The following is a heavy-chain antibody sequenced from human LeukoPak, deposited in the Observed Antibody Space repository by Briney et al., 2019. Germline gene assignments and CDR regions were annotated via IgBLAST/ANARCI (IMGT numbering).Heavy chain of an antibody. CDR1: GGSISSSNYY. Sequence: SETLSLTCTVSGGSISSSNYYWGWIRQPPGKGLEWIGSIYYSGNTYYNPSLKSRVTISVDASKNQFSLKLSSVTAADTAVYYCARGVRYSSSWLYYYYYYMDVWGKGTTVTVSS. D-gene: IGHD6-13*01. CDR3: ARGVRYSSSWLYYYYYYMDV. CDR2: IYYSGNT. J-gene: IGHJ6*03. V-gene: IGHV4-39*07.